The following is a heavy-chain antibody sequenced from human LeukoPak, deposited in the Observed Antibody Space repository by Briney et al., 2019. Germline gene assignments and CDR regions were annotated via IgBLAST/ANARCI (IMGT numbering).Heavy chain of an antibody. J-gene: IGHJ4*02. CDR2: ISSSGSTI. Sequence: GGSLRLSCAASGFTFSRYAMTWVRQAPGKGLEWVSYISSSGSTIYYADSVKGRFTISRDNAKNSLYLQMNSLRAEDTAVYYCAREEGAVAGTETGFDYWGQGTLVTVSS. V-gene: IGHV3-48*03. CDR1: GFTFSRYA. D-gene: IGHD6-19*01. CDR3: AREEGAVAGTETGFDY.